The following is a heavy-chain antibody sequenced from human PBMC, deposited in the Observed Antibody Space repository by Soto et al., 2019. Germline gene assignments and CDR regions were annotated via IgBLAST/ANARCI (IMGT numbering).Heavy chain of an antibody. CDR2: SYHSGTT. CDR1: SGSISNTNW. V-gene: IGHV4-4*02. CDR3: ARRVGNRWYFVY. J-gene: IGHJ4*02. Sequence: QVQLQESGPGLVKPSETLSLTCAVSSGSISNTNWWNWVRQPPGKGLEWIGESYHSGTTNYNPSLKSRVTISVDKTIRQFSLRLNSVTAADTAVYYCARRVGNRWYFVYWGQGTLVTVSS. D-gene: IGHD2-15*01.